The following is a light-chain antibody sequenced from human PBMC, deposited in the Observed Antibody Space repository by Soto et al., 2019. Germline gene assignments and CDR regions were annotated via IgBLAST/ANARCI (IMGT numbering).Light chain of an antibody. CDR1: QGISSY. CDR2: GAS. V-gene: IGKV3-20*01. Sequence: LTQSPSFLSASVGDRVTITCRASQGISSYLAWYQQKRGQAPRLLVYGASSRATGIPDRFSGSGSGTDFTLTISRLEPADSAVYYCQQYGSSPTFGGGTKVDIK. CDR3: QQYGSSPT. J-gene: IGKJ4*01.